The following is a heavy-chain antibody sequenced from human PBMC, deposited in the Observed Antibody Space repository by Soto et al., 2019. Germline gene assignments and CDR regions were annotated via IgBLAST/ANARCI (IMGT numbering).Heavy chain of an antibody. CDR1: GFTFSTYG. V-gene: IGHV3-30*18. Sequence: QVQLVESGGGEVQPGRSLTLSCAASGFTFSTYGMHWVRQTPGKGLEWVAVISYDGTNKFYSDSVKGRFTISRDNFKNTLTLQMNSLRADDTAVYSCANDLQSYGDYDYYCYGMDVWGLGTRVTVSS. CDR2: ISYDGTNK. CDR3: ANDLQSYGDYDYYCYGMDV. J-gene: IGHJ6*02. D-gene: IGHD4-17*01.